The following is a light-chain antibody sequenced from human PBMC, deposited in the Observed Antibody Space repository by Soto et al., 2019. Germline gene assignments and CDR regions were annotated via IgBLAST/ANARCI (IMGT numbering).Light chain of an antibody. J-gene: IGLJ1*01. V-gene: IGLV1-40*01. CDR3: QSYDSSLSGYV. CDR2: GNY. Sequence: QPVLTQPPSVSGAPGQRVTISCTGSTSNIGARYDVQWYQQLPGTAPKLLIFGNYNRPSGVPDRFSASKSGTSASLAITGLQAEDEADYYCQSYDSSLSGYVFGTGTKVTVL. CDR1: TSNIGARYD.